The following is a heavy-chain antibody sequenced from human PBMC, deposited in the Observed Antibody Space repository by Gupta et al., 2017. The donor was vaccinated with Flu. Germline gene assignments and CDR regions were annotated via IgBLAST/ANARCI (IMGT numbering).Heavy chain of an antibody. J-gene: IGHJ4*02. CDR3: TTPHDYVWGRYRFWSFDH. D-gene: IGHD3-16*02. V-gene: IGHV3-15*01. CDR2: IKSKNEGGTT. CDR1: GFTFNNAW. Sequence: EVQLVESGGGLVKPGGSLRLSCEASGFTFNNAWMTWVRQAPGKGLEWVGRIKSKNEGGTTDYAAPVKGRVTISRDDSENTLYLQMNSLKSEDTAVYYCTTPHDYVWGRYRFWSFDHWGQGNLVTVSS.